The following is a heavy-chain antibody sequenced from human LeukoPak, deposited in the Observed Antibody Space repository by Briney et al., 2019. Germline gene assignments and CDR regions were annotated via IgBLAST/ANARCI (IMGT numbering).Heavy chain of an antibody. CDR2: RKQDGSEK. CDR3: ARSEVVPAALDY. D-gene: IGHD2-2*01. CDR1: GFTFSSYW. J-gene: IGHJ4*02. V-gene: IGHV3-7*01. Sequence: GGSLRLPCAASGFTFSSYWMSWVRQAPGKGLEWVANRKQDGSEKYYVDSVKGRFTISRDNAKKSLCLQMNSLRAEDTAVYYCARSEVVPAALDYWGQGTLVTVSS.